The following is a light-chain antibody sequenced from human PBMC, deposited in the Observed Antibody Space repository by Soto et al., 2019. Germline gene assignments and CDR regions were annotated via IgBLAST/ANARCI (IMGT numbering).Light chain of an antibody. J-gene: IGLJ3*02. V-gene: IGLV2-23*02. Sequence: QSALTQPASVSGSPGQSITISCTGTSSDVGSYDVVSWYQQHPGKAPQLIIYEVAQRPSGVSDRFSGSKSGSTASLTISGLQAEEEAHYFCCSYAGSTTFWVFGGGTKLTVL. CDR2: EVA. CDR3: CSYAGSTTFWV. CDR1: SSDVGSYDV.